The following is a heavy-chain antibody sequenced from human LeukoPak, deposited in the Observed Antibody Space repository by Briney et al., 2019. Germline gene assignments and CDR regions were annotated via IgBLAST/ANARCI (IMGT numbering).Heavy chain of an antibody. CDR2: IRGSADTT. J-gene: IGHJ2*01. Sequence: PGGSLRLSCTASGFTFSSYSMTWVRQAPGKGLEWVSSIRGSADTTYYADSVKGRFTISRDNSRNTLYLQMNSLRAEDTAVYYCAKEPSPYRYFDLWGRGTLVTVSS. V-gene: IGHV3-23*01. CDR1: GFTFSSYS. CDR3: AKEPSPYRYFDL.